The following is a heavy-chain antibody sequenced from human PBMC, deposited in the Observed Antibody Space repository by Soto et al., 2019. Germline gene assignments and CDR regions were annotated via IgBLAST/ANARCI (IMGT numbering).Heavy chain of an antibody. Sequence: SVKVSCKTSGSTFSTYSIVWVRQAPGEGLEWMGGIIPLFGTANYAQKFQDRVTITADKSTNTAFVELSSLKSEDTAMYYCASSSGNNYGVGTNYYFDYWGQGTLVTVSS. J-gene: IGHJ4*02. D-gene: IGHD5-18*01. CDR2: IIPLFGTA. V-gene: IGHV1-69*06. CDR1: GSTFSTYS. CDR3: ASSSGNNYGVGTNYYFDY.